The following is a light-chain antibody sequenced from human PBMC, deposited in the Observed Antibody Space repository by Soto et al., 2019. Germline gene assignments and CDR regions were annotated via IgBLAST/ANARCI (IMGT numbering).Light chain of an antibody. CDR2: GAS. CDR1: QSVSNNY. V-gene: IGKV3D-20*02. CDR3: QQRGEWPPGAT. J-gene: IGKJ5*01. Sequence: EIVLTQSPGTLSLSPWERATLSCRASQSVSNNYLAWYQQKPGQAPRLLIYGASNRATGIPDRFSGSGSGTDFTLTISSLEPEDFAVYYCQQRGEWPPGATFGQGTRLEIK.